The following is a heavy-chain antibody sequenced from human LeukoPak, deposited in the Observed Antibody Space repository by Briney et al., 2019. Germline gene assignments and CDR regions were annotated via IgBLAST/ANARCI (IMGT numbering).Heavy chain of an antibody. J-gene: IGHJ4*02. V-gene: IGHV3-30*02. CDR3: ATPHDSSSWYPDY. D-gene: IGHD6-13*01. Sequence: QSGGSLRLSCAASGFTFSSYGMHWVRQAPGKGLEWVAVIWYDGSNKYYADSVKGRFTISRDNSKNTLYLQMNSLRAEDTAVYYCATPHDSSSWYPDYWGQGTLVTVSS. CDR1: GFTFSSYG. CDR2: IWYDGSNK.